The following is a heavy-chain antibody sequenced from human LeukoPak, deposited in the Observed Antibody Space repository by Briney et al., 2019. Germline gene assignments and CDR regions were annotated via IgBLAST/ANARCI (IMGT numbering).Heavy chain of an antibody. CDR1: AFTFSDYA. Sequence: GGSLRLSCVASAFTFSDYAMSWVRQAPGKGLEWVSGISDSGRSSYYTDSVKARYTISRDNSKNTVSLQINHLTTEDTAVYFCARHDSFIPFWGQGTLVTVTS. CDR2: ISDSGRSS. D-gene: IGHD3-16*02. V-gene: IGHV3-23*01. CDR3: ARHDSFIPF. J-gene: IGHJ4*02.